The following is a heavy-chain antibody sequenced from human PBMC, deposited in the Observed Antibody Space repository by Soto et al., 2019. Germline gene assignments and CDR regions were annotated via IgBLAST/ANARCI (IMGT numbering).Heavy chain of an antibody. CDR1: GGSISSYY. CDR2: IYYSGST. Sequence: SETLSLTCTVSGGSISSYYWSWIRQPPGKGLEWIGYIYYSGSTTYNPSLKSRVTISIDTSKNQFSLKLSSVAAADTAVYYCARGRSRPDFWGQGTLVTVSS. D-gene: IGHD3-16*02. CDR3: ARGRSRPDF. J-gene: IGHJ4*02. V-gene: IGHV4-59*01.